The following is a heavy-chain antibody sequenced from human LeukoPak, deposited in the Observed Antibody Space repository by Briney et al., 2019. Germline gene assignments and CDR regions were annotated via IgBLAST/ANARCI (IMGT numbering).Heavy chain of an antibody. CDR2: TYYRSKWSN. D-gene: IGHD2-2*01. CDR3: ARLVGDQVVY. CDR1: GDSVSSNSAA. Sequence: SQTLSLTCAISGDSVSSNSAAWNWIRRSPSRGLEWLGRTYYRSKWSNDYALSVRSRITINPDTSKNQFSLQLKFVTPEDTAVYYCARLVGDQVVYWGQGTLVTVSS. V-gene: IGHV6-1*01. J-gene: IGHJ4*02.